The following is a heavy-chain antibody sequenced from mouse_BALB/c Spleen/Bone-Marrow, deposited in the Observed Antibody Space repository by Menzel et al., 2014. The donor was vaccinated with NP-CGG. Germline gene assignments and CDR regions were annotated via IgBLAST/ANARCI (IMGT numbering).Heavy chain of an antibody. CDR3: ASPWGGYHYAMDY. Sequence: VQGVESGPGLVAPSQSLSIPCTVSGFSLSRYSVHWVRQPPGKGLEWLGMIWGGGSTDYNSALKSRLSISKDDSKGQVFLKMNSLQTDDTAMYYCASPWGGYHYAMDYWGQGTSVTVSS. CDR1: GFSLSRYS. D-gene: IGHD2-2*01. CDR2: IWGGGST. J-gene: IGHJ4*01. V-gene: IGHV2-6-4*01.